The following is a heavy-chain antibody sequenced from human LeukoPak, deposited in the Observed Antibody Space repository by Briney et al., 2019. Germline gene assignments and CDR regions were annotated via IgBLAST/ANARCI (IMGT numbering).Heavy chain of an antibody. D-gene: IGHD3-16*01. V-gene: IGHV3-43*01. J-gene: IGHJ4*02. CDR1: GFIFYDSH. Sequence: GGSLRLSCVASGFIFYDSHMHWLRQSPEKGLECIALISRDGSTAYYADSVKGRFTISRDNSKNSLFLQMNSLTPEDTAVYYCARDIRGNYFDSWGQGTLVTVSS. CDR3: ARDIRGNYFDS. CDR2: ISRDGSTA.